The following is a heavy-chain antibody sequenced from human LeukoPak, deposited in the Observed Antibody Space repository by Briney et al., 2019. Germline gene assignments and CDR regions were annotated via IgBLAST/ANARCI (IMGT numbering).Heavy chain of an antibody. V-gene: IGHV3-33*01. Sequence: GGSLRLSCAASGFTLSTYGMHGVRQAQGKGLEWVALIWYDGSNENYADSVKGRFTISRDNSRNTLYLQMNSLRGEDTAVYYCARGGLTIAEATTSWYLDYWGQGTLVTVSS. CDR3: ARGGLTIAEATTSWYLDY. CDR1: GFTLSTYG. CDR2: IWYDGSNE. J-gene: IGHJ4*02. D-gene: IGHD1-26*01.